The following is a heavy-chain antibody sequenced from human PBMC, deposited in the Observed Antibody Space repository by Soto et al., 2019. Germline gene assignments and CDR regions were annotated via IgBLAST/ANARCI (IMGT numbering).Heavy chain of an antibody. Sequence: PGGSLRLSCAASGFTFSNYAMSWVRQAPGKGLEWVSAISGSGGSTYYADSVKGRFTISRDNSKNTLYLQMNSLRAEDTAVYYCAKLGSINWSPHYYFDYWGQGTLVTVSS. V-gene: IGHV3-23*01. CDR1: GFTFSNYA. J-gene: IGHJ4*02. D-gene: IGHD3-10*01. CDR3: AKLGSINWSPHYYFDY. CDR2: ISGSGGST.